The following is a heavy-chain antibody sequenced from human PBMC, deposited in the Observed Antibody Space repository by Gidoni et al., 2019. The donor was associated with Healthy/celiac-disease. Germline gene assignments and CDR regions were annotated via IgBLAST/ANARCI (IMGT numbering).Heavy chain of an antibody. D-gene: IGHD3-3*01. V-gene: IGHV3-9*01. CDR1: GFTFDDYA. CDR2: ISWNSGSI. CDR3: AKDTDYDFWSGQSPHFDY. Sequence: EVQLVESGGGLVQPGRSLRLSCAASGFTFDDYAMHWVRQAPGKGLEWVSGISWNSGSIGYADSVKGRFTISRDNAKNSLYLQMNSLRAEDTALYYCAKDTDYDFWSGQSPHFDYWGQGTLVTVSS. J-gene: IGHJ4*02.